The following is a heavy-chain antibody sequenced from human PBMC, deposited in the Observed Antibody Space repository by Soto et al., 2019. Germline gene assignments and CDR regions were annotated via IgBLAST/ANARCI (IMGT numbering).Heavy chain of an antibody. CDR2: IYVTGAV. D-gene: IGHD2-21*01. CDR1: GAALNSGNYY. Sequence: PSKTLSLTCSVSGAALNSGNYYWSWIRQVPGKGLEWIGHIYVTGAVDYNPSLRDRITISQDTSERQFSLNLRLVTAADTAVYYCARLRIATNNYKWFDPWGQGTLVTASS. CDR3: ARLRIATNNYKWFDP. J-gene: IGHJ5*02. V-gene: IGHV4-31*03.